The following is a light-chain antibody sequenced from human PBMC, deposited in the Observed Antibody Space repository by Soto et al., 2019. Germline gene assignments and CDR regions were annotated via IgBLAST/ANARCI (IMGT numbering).Light chain of an antibody. V-gene: IGKV1-5*01. CDR3: QQYISYPYT. CDR2: DAS. J-gene: IGKJ2*01. CDR1: QTSNTW. Sequence: QMTQFPSTLSASLGDRVTITCRASQTSNTWLAWYQQKPGTAPKLLIYDASSLEGGVPSRFSASGSGTEFTLTISSLQPDDLATYYCQQYISYPYTFGQGTKVEIK.